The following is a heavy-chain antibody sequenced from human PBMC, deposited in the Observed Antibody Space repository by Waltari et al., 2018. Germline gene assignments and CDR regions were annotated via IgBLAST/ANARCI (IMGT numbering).Heavy chain of an antibody. CDR2: FGPEEGET. CDR1: GYTLTELS. D-gene: IGHD3-3*01. V-gene: IGHV1-24*01. J-gene: IGHJ4*02. Sequence: QVQLVQSGAEVKKPGASVKVSCKVSGYTLTELSMHWVRQAPGQGLEWMGGFGPEEGETIYEQKFQGRVTMTEDTSTDTAYMELSSLRSEDTAVYYCATGPPYYDFWSGYLFDYWGQGTLVTVSS. CDR3: ATGPPYYDFWSGYLFDY.